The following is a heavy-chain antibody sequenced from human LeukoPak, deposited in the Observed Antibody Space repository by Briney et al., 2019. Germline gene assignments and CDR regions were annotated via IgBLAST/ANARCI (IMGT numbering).Heavy chain of an antibody. V-gene: IGHV4-34*01. J-gene: IGHJ4*02. CDR2: INHRGNA. D-gene: IGHD3-9*01. Sequence: SETLSLTCVVHGGSFSGYYWSWIRQPPGKGLEWIGEINHRGNANYNPSLKSRVTMSVDTSQNQVSLKLSSVTAADTAVYYCAREANYDILTGYARSPSFDYWGQGTLVTVSS. CDR1: GGSFSGYY. CDR3: AREANYDILTGYARSPSFDY.